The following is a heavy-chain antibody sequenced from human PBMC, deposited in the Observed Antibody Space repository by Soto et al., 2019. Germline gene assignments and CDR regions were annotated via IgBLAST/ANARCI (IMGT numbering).Heavy chain of an antibody. CDR2: ISSSSSYI. CDR3: ARGNGDLTLRTTTIVY. CDR1: GFTFSSYS. D-gene: IGHD3-22*01. J-gene: IGHJ4*02. V-gene: IGHV3-21*01. Sequence: GGSLRLSCAASGFTFSSYSMNWVRQAPGKGLEWVSSISSSSSYIYYADSVKGRFTISRDNAKNSLYLQMNSLRAEDTAVYYCARGNGDLTLRTTTIVYWGQGTLVTVS.